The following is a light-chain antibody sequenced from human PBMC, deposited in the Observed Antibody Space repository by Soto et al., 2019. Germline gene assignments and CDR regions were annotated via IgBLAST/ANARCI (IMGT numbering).Light chain of an antibody. CDR3: QSYDTSLSASV. V-gene: IGLV1-40*01. CDR1: RSNIGAGYA. J-gene: IGLJ2*01. Sequence: QTVVTQPPSVSGAPGQRVTISCTGSRSNIGAGYAVHWYQQLPGTAPKLLIYDNTNRPSGVPDRFSASESGTSASLAITGLQSEDEADYDCQSYDTSLSASVFGGGTKLTVL. CDR2: DNT.